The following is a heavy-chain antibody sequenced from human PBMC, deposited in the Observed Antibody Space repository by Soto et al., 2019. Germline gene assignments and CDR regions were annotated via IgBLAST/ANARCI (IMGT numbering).Heavy chain of an antibody. CDR2: ISSSSSYI. V-gene: IGHV3-21*01. J-gene: IGHJ6*02. Sequence: EVQLVESGGGLVKPGGSLRLSCAASGFTFSSYSMKWVRQAPGKGLEWVSSISSSSSYIYYADSVKGRFTISRDNAKNSLYLQMNSLRAEDTAVYYCARDGCGGDCYLHEYYGIDVWGQGTTVTVSS. CDR1: GFTFSSYS. D-gene: IGHD2-21*02. CDR3: ARDGCGGDCYLHEYYGIDV.